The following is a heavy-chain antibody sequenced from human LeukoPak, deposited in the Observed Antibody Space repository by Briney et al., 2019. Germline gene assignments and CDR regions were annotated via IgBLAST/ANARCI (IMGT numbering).Heavy chain of an antibody. CDR1: GGSISSGGYS. CDR2: IYHSGST. CDR3: ARYCSGGSYYYGMDV. D-gene: IGHD2-15*01. V-gene: IGHV4-30-2*01. J-gene: IGHJ6*02. Sequence: SQTLSLTCAVSGGSISSGGYSWSWIRQPPGKGLEWIGYIYHSGSTYYNPSLKSRVTIPVDRSKNQFSLKLSSVTAADTAVYYCARYCSGGSYYYGMDVWGQGTTVTVSS.